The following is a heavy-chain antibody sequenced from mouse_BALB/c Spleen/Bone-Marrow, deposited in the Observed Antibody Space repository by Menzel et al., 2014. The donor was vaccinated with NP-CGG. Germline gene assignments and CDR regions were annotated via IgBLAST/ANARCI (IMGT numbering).Heavy chain of an antibody. V-gene: IGHV14-3*02. J-gene: IGHJ2*01. CDR1: GFNIKDTY. D-gene: IGHD1-1*01. CDR2: IDPANGNT. Sequence: CGAELVKPGASVKLSCTASGFNIKDTYMHWVKQRPEQGLEWIGRIDPANGNTKYDPKFQGKATITADTSSNTAYLQLSSLTSEDTAVYYCANYYYGYYFDSWGQGTTLTVSS. CDR3: ANYYYGYYFDS.